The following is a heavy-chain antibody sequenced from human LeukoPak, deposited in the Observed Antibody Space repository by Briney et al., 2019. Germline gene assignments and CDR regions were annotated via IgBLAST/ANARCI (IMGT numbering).Heavy chain of an antibody. J-gene: IGHJ4*02. Sequence: GGSLRLSCAASEFIVSSNYMSWVRQAPGKGLEWVSIIYSGGSTYYADSVKGGFTISRDNSKNTLYLQMNSLRAEDTAVYYCASSGNYYPYLLDYWGQGTLVTVSS. CDR3: ASSGNYYPYLLDY. CDR2: IYSGGST. V-gene: IGHV3-53*01. CDR1: EFIVSSNY. D-gene: IGHD1-26*01.